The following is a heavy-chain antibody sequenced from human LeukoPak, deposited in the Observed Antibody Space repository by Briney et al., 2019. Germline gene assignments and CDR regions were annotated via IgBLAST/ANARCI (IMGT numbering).Heavy chain of an antibody. Sequence: GASVKVSCKASGYTFTTYAIHWLRQAPGQRLEWMGWVSAGNGNTKYSQKFQGRVTITRDTSASTAYVELSSLRPEDTSVYYCARSSGDLYYYYYAMDVWGQGTTVTVSS. CDR3: ARSSGDLYYYYYAMDV. V-gene: IGHV1-3*01. J-gene: IGHJ6*02. D-gene: IGHD3-22*01. CDR2: VSAGNGNT. CDR1: GYTFTTYA.